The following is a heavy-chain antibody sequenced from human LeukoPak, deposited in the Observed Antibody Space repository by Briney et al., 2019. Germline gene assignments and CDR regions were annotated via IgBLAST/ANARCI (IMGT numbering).Heavy chain of an antibody. CDR1: GFSLSTRGVG. CDR3: AHWVITRGDAFDI. Sequence: SCPTLVNPTQTLTLTCTFPGFSLSTRGVGVGWIRQPPGKALECLALIYWDDDKRYSPSLKSSLTITKDTSKNQVVLTITSMDPVDAATYYCAHWVITRGDAFDIWGQGTMVTVSS. J-gene: IGHJ3*02. V-gene: IGHV2-5*02. D-gene: IGHD2-21*01. CDR2: IYWDDDK.